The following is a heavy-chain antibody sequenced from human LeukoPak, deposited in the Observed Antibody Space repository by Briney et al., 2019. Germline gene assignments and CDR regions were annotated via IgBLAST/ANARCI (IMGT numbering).Heavy chain of an antibody. CDR2: FDTEDGET. Sequence: ASVNVSRKFSVYTLTELSMHWVRQAPGKGFEGMGGFDTEDGETIYAQKFQGRVTTTEDTSTDTAYMELSSLRSEETAVYYCATVWFGKDGRWFDPWGQGTLVTVSS. D-gene: IGHD3-10*01. CDR3: ATVWFGKDGRWFDP. CDR1: VYTLTELS. V-gene: IGHV1-24*01. J-gene: IGHJ5*02.